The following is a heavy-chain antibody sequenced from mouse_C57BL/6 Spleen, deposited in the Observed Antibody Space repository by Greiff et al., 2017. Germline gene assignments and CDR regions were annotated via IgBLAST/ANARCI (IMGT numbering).Heavy chain of an antibody. CDR1: GYSFTDYN. V-gene: IGHV1-39*01. J-gene: IGHJ3*01. D-gene: IGHD1-1*01. Sequence: VQLQQSGPELVKPGASVKISCKASGYSFTDYNMNWVKQSNGKSLEWIGVINPNYGTTSYNQKFKGKATLTVDQSSSTAYMQLNSLTSEDSAVYYCASPYYCGSSQAWFAYWGQGTLVTVSA. CDR3: ASPYYCGSSQAWFAY. CDR2: INPNYGTT.